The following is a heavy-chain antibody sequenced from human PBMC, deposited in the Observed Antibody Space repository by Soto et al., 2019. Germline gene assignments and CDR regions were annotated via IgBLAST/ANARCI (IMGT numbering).Heavy chain of an antibody. V-gene: IGHV4-31*03. CDR2: VSYTGST. Sequence: SETLSLTCTVSRGSVTSGRNYWTWIRQHPGKGLEWIGYVSYTGSTYYSPSLRSRITISADTSQNQFSLRVNSVTAADTAVYYCARANYGQWLDYWGQGTVVTVSS. J-gene: IGHJ4*02. D-gene: IGHD6-19*01. CDR1: RGSVTSGRNY. CDR3: ARANYGQWLDY.